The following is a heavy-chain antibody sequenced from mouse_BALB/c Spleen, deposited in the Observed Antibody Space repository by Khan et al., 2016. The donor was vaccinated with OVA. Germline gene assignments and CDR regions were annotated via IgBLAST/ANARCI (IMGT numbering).Heavy chain of an antibody. CDR1: GYTFTIYG. J-gene: IGHJ4*01. Sequence: QIQLVQSGPELKKPGETVKISCKASGYTFTIYGMNCVRQSLGKGLKWMGWIITYTGEPTFADDFKGRFAFSLETSASTGFLQINKLKNEDTDTSFCARVGYNGTMDYWGQGTSVTVSS. CDR3: ARVGYNGTMDY. D-gene: IGHD2-14*01. CDR2: IITYTGEP. V-gene: IGHV9-3-1*01.